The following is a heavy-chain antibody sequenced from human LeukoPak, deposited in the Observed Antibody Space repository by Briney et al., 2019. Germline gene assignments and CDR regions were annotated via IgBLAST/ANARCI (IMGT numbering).Heavy chain of an antibody. V-gene: IGHV3-23*01. CDR1: GFTFSSYA. CDR3: AKILGPKRITIFGVVRGRPDY. J-gene: IGHJ4*02. Sequence: QPGGSVRLSCAASGFTFSSYAMSWVRQAPGKGLEWVSAISGSGGSTYYADSVKGRFTISRDNSKNTLYLQMNSLRAEDTAVYYCAKILGPKRITIFGVVRGRPDYWGQGTLVTVSS. CDR2: ISGSGGST. D-gene: IGHD3-3*01.